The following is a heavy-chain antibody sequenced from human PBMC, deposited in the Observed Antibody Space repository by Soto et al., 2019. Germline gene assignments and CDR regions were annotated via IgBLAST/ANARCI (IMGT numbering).Heavy chain of an antibody. V-gene: IGHV6-1*01. CDR1: GDSVSSDSIA. D-gene: IGHD6-19*01. Sequence: QVQLQQSGPRLVEPSQTLSLTCAISGDSVSSDSIAWNWIRQSPSRGLEWLGRTYYRSKWFNDYAPHVKSRITINPDTSKNQFSLQLNSVTPEDTAVYYCAKGTGWSLYYVDYWGQGILVTVSS. CDR2: TYYRSKWFN. J-gene: IGHJ4*02. CDR3: AKGTGWSLYYVDY.